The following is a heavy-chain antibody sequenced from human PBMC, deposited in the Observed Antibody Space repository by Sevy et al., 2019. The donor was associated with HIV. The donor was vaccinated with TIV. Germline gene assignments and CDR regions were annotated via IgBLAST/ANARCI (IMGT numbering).Heavy chain of an antibody. Sequence: GGSLRLSCAASGFTFSSYWMHWVRQAPGKGLVWVSRINSDGSSTSYADSVKGRFTISRDNAKNTLYLQINSLRAEDTAVYYCARDSWDSSGWYNYYYYGMDVWGQGTTVTVSS. CDR3: ARDSWDSSGWYNYYYYGMDV. J-gene: IGHJ6*02. CDR1: GFTFSSYW. CDR2: INSDGSST. D-gene: IGHD6-19*01. V-gene: IGHV3-74*01.